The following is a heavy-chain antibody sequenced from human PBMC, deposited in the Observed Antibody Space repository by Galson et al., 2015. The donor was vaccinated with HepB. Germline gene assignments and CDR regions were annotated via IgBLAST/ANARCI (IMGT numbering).Heavy chain of an antibody. J-gene: IGHJ4*02. Sequence: SVKVSCKASGGTFSSYAISWARQAPGQGLEWMGRIIPILGIANYAQKFQGRVTITADKSTSTAYMELSSLRSEDTAVYYCARDTAWIQLWTLDYWGQGTLVTVSS. V-gene: IGHV1-69*04. D-gene: IGHD5-18*01. CDR1: GGTFSSYA. CDR2: IIPILGIA. CDR3: ARDTAWIQLWTLDY.